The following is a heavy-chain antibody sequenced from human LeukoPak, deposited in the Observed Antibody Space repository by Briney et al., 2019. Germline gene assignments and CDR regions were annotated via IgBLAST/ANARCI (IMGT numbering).Heavy chain of an antibody. Sequence: GSLRLSCAASGFTLSNYDMSWVRQAPGKGLEWIGSIYDSGSTYYNPSLKSRVTISVDTSKNQFSLKLNSVTAADTAVYYCARHYGPWGQGTLVTVSS. CDR1: GFTLSNYD. CDR2: IYDSGST. CDR3: ARHYGP. J-gene: IGHJ5*02. V-gene: IGHV4-39*01. D-gene: IGHD3-10*01.